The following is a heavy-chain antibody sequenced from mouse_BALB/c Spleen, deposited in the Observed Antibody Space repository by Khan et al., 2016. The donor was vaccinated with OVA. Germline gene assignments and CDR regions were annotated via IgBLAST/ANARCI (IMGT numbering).Heavy chain of an antibody. V-gene: IGHV3-2*02. D-gene: IGHD1-1*01. J-gene: IGHJ4*01. CDR1: GYSITRDYA. CDR2: ISYSGST. CDR3: ARGKYYGYAMDY. Sequence: EVKLEESGPGLVKPSQSLSLTCTVTGYSITRDYAWNWIRQFPGNKLEWMGYISYSGSTSYNPSLKSRISITRDTSKNQFFLQLNSVTTEDTATYYCARGKYYGYAMDYWGQGTSVTVSS.